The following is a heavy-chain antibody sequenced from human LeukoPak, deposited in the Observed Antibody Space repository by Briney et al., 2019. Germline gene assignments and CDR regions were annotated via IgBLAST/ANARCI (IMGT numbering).Heavy chain of an antibody. CDR2: IIPIFHTA. Sequence: ASVKVSCKASGGDFSTYTINWVRQAPGQGLEWIGGIIPIFHTANYAHKFQGRVTITADESARTAYMELSSLGSDDTAVYYCARDHDSNVYYAQFAYWGQGTLVTVSS. CDR1: GGDFSTYT. D-gene: IGHD3-22*01. CDR3: ARDHDSNVYYAQFAY. J-gene: IGHJ4*02. V-gene: IGHV1-69*01.